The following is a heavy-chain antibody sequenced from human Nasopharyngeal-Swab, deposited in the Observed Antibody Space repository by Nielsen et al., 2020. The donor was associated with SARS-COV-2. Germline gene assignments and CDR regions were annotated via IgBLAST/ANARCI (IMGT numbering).Heavy chain of an antibody. CDR1: GFTFSNFA. Sequence: GGSLRLSCAASGFTFSNFAMSWVRQAPGKGLEWVAVIWYDGSNKYYADSVKGRFTISRDNSKNTLYLQMNSLRGEDTAVYYCARGRGGSYFSYFEYWGQGTLVAVSS. CDR3: ARGRGGSYFSYFEY. J-gene: IGHJ4*02. V-gene: IGHV3-33*08. CDR2: IWYDGSNK. D-gene: IGHD1-26*01.